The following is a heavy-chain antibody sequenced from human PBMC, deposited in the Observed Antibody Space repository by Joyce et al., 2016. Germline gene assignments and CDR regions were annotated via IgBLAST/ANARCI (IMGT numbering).Heavy chain of an antibody. CDR1: GFTFNTYS. V-gene: IGHV3-48*01. Sequence: EVQLVESGGGLVQPGGSLRLSCAASGFTFNTYSMNWVRQAPGKGLEWVSYISRSSNTICYVDSVKGRFTISRDNAKNSLYLKMNSLRAEDTAVYFCARATSYYFYYYMDVWGKGTTVTVSS. J-gene: IGHJ6*03. CDR3: ARATSYYFYYYMDV. CDR2: ISRSSNTI.